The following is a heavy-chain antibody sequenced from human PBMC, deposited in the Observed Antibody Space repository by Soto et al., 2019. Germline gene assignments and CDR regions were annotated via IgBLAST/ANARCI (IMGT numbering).Heavy chain of an antibody. CDR2: ISAYNGDT. V-gene: IGHV1-18*01. CDR3: ARKAEGFSMDF. J-gene: IGHJ4*02. CDR1: GYTFNNYG. Sequence: QIQLVQAGPEVREPVASVKVSCKDSGYTFNNYGITWVRQAPGQGPEWMGWISAYNGDTTYALKCLGRSISTPDTSTSTAYIECRRPTSDDTAVDYCARKAEGFSMDFWGPGTLVIVSS. D-gene: IGHD2-2*03.